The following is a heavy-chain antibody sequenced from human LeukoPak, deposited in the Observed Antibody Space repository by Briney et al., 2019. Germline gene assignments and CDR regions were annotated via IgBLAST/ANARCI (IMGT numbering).Heavy chain of an antibody. CDR2: ISYDGSNK. Sequence: GGSLRLSCAASGFTFSSYAMHWVRQAPGKGLEWVAVISYDGSNKYYADSVKGRFTISRDNSKNTLYLQKNSLRAEDTAVYYCARDARTWSSWDNWFDPWGQGTLVTVSS. V-gene: IGHV3-30*04. D-gene: IGHD6-13*01. CDR3: ARDARTWSSWDNWFDP. CDR1: GFTFSSYA. J-gene: IGHJ5*02.